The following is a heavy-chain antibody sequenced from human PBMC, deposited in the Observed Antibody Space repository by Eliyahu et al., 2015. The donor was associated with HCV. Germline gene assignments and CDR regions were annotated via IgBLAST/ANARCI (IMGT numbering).Heavy chain of an antibody. CDR2: MNPNSGST. J-gene: IGHJ4*02. Sequence: QVQLVQSGAEVKKPGASVKVXCKASGYTFXXYDINWVRQATGPGLEWMGWMNPNSGSTGYAQKFQGRVTMTRNTSISTAFMELSSLESEDTAVYYCARGGTQVLPAAIVAYWGQGTLVTVSS. V-gene: IGHV1-8*01. D-gene: IGHD2-2*01. CDR3: ARGGTQVLPAAIVAY. CDR1: GYTFXXYD.